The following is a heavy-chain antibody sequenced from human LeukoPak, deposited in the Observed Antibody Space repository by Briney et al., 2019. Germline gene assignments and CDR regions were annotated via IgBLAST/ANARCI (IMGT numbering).Heavy chain of an antibody. CDR1: GFTFSSYG. CDR3: AKDIYGSGSYYRYYYYGMDV. D-gene: IGHD3-10*01. J-gene: IGHJ6*02. Sequence: GGSLRLSCAASGFTFSSYGMHLVRQAPGKGLEWVAVISYDGSNKYYADSVKSRFTISRDNSKNTLYLQMNSLRAEDTAVYYCAKDIYGSGSYYRYYYYGMDVWGQGTTVTVSS. V-gene: IGHV3-30*18. CDR2: ISYDGSNK.